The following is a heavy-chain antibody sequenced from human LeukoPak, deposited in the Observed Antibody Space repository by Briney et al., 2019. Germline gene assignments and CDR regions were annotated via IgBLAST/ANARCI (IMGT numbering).Heavy chain of an antibody. J-gene: IGHJ6*02. CDR1: GFTFSSSA. Sequence: GGSLRLSCAASGFTFSSSAMSWVRQAPGKGLEWVAAISYTGRLSYCADSVKGRFTISRDNSKNTLYLQMNSLRAEDTAVYYCARAPYDFWSGYMLYYYGMDVWGQGTTVTVSS. V-gene: IGHV3-23*01. CDR3: ARAPYDFWSGYMLYYYGMDV. D-gene: IGHD3-3*01. CDR2: ISYTGRLS.